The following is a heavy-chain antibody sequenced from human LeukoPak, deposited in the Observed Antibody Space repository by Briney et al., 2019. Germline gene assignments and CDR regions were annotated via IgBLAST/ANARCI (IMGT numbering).Heavy chain of an antibody. CDR3: ARRPYGDYDPDYHYYYMDV. J-gene: IGHJ6*03. CDR1: GGSFSGYY. V-gene: IGHV4-34*01. D-gene: IGHD4-17*01. CDR2: INHSGST. Sequence: SETLSLTCAVYGGSFSGYYWSWIRQPPGKGLEWIGEINHSGSTNYNPSLKSRVTISVDTSKNQFSLKLSSVTAADTAVYYCARRPYGDYDPDYHYYYMDVWGKGTTVTISS.